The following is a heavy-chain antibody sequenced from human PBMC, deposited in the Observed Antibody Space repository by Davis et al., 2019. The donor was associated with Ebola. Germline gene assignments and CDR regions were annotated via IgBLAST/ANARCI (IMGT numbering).Heavy chain of an antibody. Sequence: PGGSLRLSCAASGFTFSSYSMNWVRQAPGKGLEWVSSISSSSSYIYYADSVKGRFTISRDNAKNSLYLQMNSLRAEDTAVYYCARDRGGGYDAFDIWGQGTMVTVSS. CDR2: ISSSSSYI. V-gene: IGHV3-21*01. J-gene: IGHJ3*02. CDR3: ARDRGGGYDAFDI. CDR1: GFTFSSYS. D-gene: IGHD5-24*01.